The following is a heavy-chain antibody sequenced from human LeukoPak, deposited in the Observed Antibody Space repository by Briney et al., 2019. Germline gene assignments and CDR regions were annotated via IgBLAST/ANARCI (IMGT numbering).Heavy chain of an antibody. V-gene: IGHV3-23*01. CDR1: GFTFSSYA. J-gene: IGHJ4*02. CDR3: AKQTRYDSPAGGRGFDY. CDR2: ISGSGGST. D-gene: IGHD3-22*01. Sequence: GGSLRLSCAASGFTFSSYAMSWVRQAPGKGLEWVSAISGSGGSTYYADSVKGRFTISRDNSKNTLYLQMNSLRAEDTAVYYCAKQTRYDSPAGGRGFDYWGQGTLVTVSS.